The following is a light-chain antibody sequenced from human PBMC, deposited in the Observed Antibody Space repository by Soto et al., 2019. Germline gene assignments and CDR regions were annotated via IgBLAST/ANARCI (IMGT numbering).Light chain of an antibody. J-gene: IGLJ2*01. V-gene: IGLV2-14*03. CDR2: DVS. CDR1: SSDIGGYKY. Sequence: QSALTQPASVSGSPGQSITISCTGSSSDIGGYKYVSWYQQHPGKAPKLMISDVSSRPSGVSDRFSGSKSGNTASLTTSGLQAGDEATYYCSSYTTSGSFVVFGGGTKLTVL. CDR3: SSYTTSGSFVV.